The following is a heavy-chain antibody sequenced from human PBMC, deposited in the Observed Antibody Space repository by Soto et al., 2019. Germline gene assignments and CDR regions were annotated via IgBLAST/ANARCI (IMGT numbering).Heavy chain of an antibody. J-gene: IGHJ5*02. CDR3: ARDVEGYYYGSGSNWFDP. V-gene: IGHV1-3*01. CDR1: GYTFTNYA. D-gene: IGHD3-10*01. Sequence: ASVKVSCKTSGYTFTNYAMYWVRQAPGQRLEWMGWINAASGVTKYSQKFQGRVTITADKSTSTAYMELSSLRSEDTAVYYCARDVEGYYYGSGSNWFDPWGQGTLVTVSS. CDR2: INAASGVT.